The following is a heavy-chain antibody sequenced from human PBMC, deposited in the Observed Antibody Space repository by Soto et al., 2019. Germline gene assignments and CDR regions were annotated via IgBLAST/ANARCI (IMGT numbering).Heavy chain of an antibody. V-gene: IGHV3-23*01. CDR3: AKARCSTTNCYVPDY. CDR1: GFTFSTYT. Sequence: EVQLLESGGGLVQPGGSLRLSCAASGFTFSTYTMSWVRQAPGKGLEWVSVIGGGGSSPSYVDSVQGRFTISRDNYKNTLFLQKNRLRAGDTAMYYCAKARCSTTNCYVPDYWGQGTLVTVCS. J-gene: IGHJ4*02. CDR2: IGGGGSSP. D-gene: IGHD2-2*01.